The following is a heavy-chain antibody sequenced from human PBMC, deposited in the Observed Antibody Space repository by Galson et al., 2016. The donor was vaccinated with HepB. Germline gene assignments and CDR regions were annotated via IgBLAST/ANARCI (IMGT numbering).Heavy chain of an antibody. D-gene: IGHD2-2*01. Sequence: QSGAEVKKPGASVKVSCKASGYTFTTYGISWVRQAPGQGLEWMGWISAYNGNTNYAQKLQGRVTMATDTSTSTAYMELRSLRSDDTAVYYCARDPRKIRYHLREIYYYYYAMDVWGQGTTVTVSS. J-gene: IGHJ6*02. V-gene: IGHV1-18*01. CDR1: GYTFTTYG. CDR3: ARDPRKIRYHLREIYYYYYAMDV. CDR2: ISAYNGNT.